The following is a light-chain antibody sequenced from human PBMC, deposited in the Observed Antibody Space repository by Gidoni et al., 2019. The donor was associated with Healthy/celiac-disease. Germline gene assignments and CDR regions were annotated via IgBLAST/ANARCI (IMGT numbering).Light chain of an antibody. CDR2: DAS. J-gene: IGKJ4*01. V-gene: IGKV3-11*01. CDR1: QSVSSY. Sequence: VLPQSPATLSLSPGERATLSCRASQSVSSYLAWYQQKPGQAPRLLIYDASNRATGSPARFSGSGSGTDFTLTISSLEPEDFAVYYCQQRSNWPLGSFGGGTKVEIK. CDR3: QQRSNWPLGS.